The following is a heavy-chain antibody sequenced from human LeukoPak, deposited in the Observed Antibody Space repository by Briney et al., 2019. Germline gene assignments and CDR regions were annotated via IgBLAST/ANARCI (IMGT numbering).Heavy chain of an antibody. CDR1: GGSISSYY. CDR2: IYTSGST. J-gene: IGHJ6*03. Sequence: SETLSLTCAVSGGSISSYYWSWIRQPAGKGLEWIGRIYTSGSTNYNPSLKSRVTMSVDTSKNQFSLKLSSVTAADTAVYYCARGGEGSSWYGDYYYYMDVWGKGTTVTISS. V-gene: IGHV4-4*07. D-gene: IGHD6-13*01. CDR3: ARGGEGSSWYGDYYYYMDV.